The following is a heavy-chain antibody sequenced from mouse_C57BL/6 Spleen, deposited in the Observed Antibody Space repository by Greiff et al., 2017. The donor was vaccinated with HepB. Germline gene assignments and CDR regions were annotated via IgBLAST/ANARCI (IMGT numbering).Heavy chain of an antibody. Sequence: VQLQQSGPGMVKPSQSLSLTCTVTGYSITSGYDWHWIRHFPGNKLEWMGYISYSGSTNYNPSLKSRISITHDTSKNHFFLKLNSVTTEDTATYYCASGNWGGYAMDYWGQGTSVTVSS. CDR3: ASGNWGGYAMDY. V-gene: IGHV3-1*01. D-gene: IGHD4-1*01. J-gene: IGHJ4*01. CDR1: GYSITSGYD. CDR2: ISYSGST.